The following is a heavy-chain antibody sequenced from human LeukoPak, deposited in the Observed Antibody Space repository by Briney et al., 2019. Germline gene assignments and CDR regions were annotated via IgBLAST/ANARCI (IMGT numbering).Heavy chain of an antibody. Sequence: ASVKVSCKASGGTFSSYAISWVRQAPGQGLEWMGGIIPIFGTANYAQKFQGRVAITADKSTSTAYMELSSLRSEDTAVYYCASPGYCSSTSCRRALDYWGQGTLVTVSS. J-gene: IGHJ4*02. CDR2: IIPIFGTA. V-gene: IGHV1-69*06. CDR3: ASPGYCSSTSCRRALDY. D-gene: IGHD2-2*01. CDR1: GGTFSSYA.